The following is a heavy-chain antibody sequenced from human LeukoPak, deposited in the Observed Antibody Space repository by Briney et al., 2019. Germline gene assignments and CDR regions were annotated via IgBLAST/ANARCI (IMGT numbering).Heavy chain of an antibody. J-gene: IGHJ5*02. CDR1: GYTFTDYY. V-gene: IGHV1-2*02. CDR2: INPNSGGT. CDR3: ARESPPIRYFDWLSPQVFDP. Sequence: ASVKDSFKASGYTFTDYYMHWVRQAPGQGLDWMGCINPNSGGTNYAQKFQGRVTMTRDTSISTAYMELSRLRSDDTAVYYCARESPPIRYFDWLSPQVFDPWGQGTLVTVSS. D-gene: IGHD3-9*01.